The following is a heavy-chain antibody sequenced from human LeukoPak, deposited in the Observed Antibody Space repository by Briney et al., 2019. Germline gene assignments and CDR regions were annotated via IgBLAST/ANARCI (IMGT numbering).Heavy chain of an antibody. V-gene: IGHV3-23*01. Sequence: GGSLRLSCAASGVTFDNYAMSWVRQAPGKGLEWVSGISGSGGSTYYADSMKGRFTISRDNSKNTLYLQMNSLRAEDTAVYYCAREDRGWYFDYWGQGTLVTVSS. CDR2: ISGSGGST. J-gene: IGHJ4*02. D-gene: IGHD6-19*01. CDR3: AREDRGWYFDY. CDR1: GVTFDNYA.